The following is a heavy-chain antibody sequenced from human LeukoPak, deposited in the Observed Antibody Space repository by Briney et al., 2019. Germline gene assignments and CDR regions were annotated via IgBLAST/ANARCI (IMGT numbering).Heavy chain of an antibody. CDR2: IYYSGST. D-gene: IGHD3-22*01. CDR1: GGSISSCY. J-gene: IGHJ4*02. V-gene: IGHV4-59*01. Sequence: PSETLSLTCTVSGGSISSCYWSWIRQPPGKGLEWRGYIYYSGSTNYNPSLKSRVNISVDTSKNQFSLKLSSVTAADTAVYYCARGAHYYDTSGYLMPLNYWGQGTLVTASS. CDR3: ARGAHYYDTSGYLMPLNY.